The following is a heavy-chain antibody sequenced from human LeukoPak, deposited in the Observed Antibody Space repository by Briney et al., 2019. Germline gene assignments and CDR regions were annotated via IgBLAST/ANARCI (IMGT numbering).Heavy chain of an antibody. CDR1: GFTFSSYA. V-gene: IGHV3-21*01. CDR3: AREDAFDI. CDR2: ISSTSSYI. J-gene: IGHJ3*02. Sequence: GGSLRLSCAASGFTFSSYAMSWVRQAPGKGLEWVSSISSTSSYIYYADSVKGRFTISRDNAKNSLYLQMNSLRAEDTAVYYCAREDAFDIWGQGTMVTVSS.